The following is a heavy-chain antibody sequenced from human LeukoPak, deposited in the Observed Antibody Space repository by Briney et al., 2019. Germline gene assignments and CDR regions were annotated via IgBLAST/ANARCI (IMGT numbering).Heavy chain of an antibody. V-gene: IGHV4-30-4*08. D-gene: IGHD6-19*01. CDR1: GGSISSGDYY. Sequence: PSETLSLTCTVSGGSISSGDYYWSWIRQPPGKGLEWIGYIYYSGSTYYNPSLKSRVTISVDTSKNQFSLKLSSVTAADTAVYYCARHAHSSGWRGDPWGQGTLVTVSS. CDR2: IYYSGST. CDR3: ARHAHSSGWRGDP. J-gene: IGHJ5*02.